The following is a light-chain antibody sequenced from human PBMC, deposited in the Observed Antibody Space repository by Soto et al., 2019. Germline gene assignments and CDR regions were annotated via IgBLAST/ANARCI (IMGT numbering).Light chain of an antibody. CDR2: EVN. J-gene: IGLJ1*01. CDR1: SSDIGVYNY. Sequence: QSVLTQPASVSGSPGQSITISCTGTSSDIGVYNYVSWYQQHPGKAPKLMIYEVNNRPSGVSNRFSGSKSGNTASLTISGLQAEDEADYYCSSYTTGNTYVFGTGTKVT. CDR3: SSYTTGNTYV. V-gene: IGLV2-14*01.